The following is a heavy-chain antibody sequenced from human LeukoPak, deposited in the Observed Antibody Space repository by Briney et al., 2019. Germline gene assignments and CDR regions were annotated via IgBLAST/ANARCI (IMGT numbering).Heavy chain of an antibody. CDR2: ISSSGSTI. Sequence: QSGGSLRLSCAASGFIFTNYEMNWVRQAPGKGLEWVSYISSSGSTIYYADSVKGRFTISRDDAKNSLYLQMNSLRVEDTAVYYCARERVYDYYYYDMDVWAKGPRSPSPQ. CDR1: GFIFTNYE. V-gene: IGHV3-48*03. D-gene: IGHD6-13*01. J-gene: IGHJ6*04. CDR3: ARERVYDYYYYDMDV.